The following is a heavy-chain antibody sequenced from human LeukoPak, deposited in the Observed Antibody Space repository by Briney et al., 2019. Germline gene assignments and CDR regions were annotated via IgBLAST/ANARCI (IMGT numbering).Heavy chain of an antibody. D-gene: IGHD3-22*01. J-gene: IGHJ6*03. Sequence: GASVKVSCKASGYTFTSYYMHWVRQAPGQGLEWMGIINPSGYSTTYAQKFQGRVTMTRDMSTSTVYMELSSLRSDDTAVYYCARVPNYYDHYYYMDVWGKGTTVTVSS. CDR2: INPSGYST. CDR3: ARVPNYYDHYYYMDV. V-gene: IGHV1-46*01. CDR1: GYTFTSYY.